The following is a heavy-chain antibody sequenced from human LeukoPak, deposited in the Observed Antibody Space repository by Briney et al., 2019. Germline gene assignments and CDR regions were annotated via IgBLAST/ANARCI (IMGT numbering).Heavy chain of an antibody. D-gene: IGHD6-6*01. J-gene: IGHJ4*02. CDR3: ARGRARSPHGNLGY. V-gene: IGHV1-2*02. CDR1: GYSFTAYW. CDR2: INPNSGGT. Sequence: GASVKVSCKPSGYSFTAYWIHWVRQAPGQGLEWLGWINPNSGGTNYVQKFQGRVTMTRNTSISTAYMELSSLRSEDTAVYYCARGRARSPHGNLGYWGQGTLVTVSS.